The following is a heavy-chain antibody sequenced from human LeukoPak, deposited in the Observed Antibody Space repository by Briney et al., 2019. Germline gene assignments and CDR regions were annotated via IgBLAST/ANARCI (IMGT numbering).Heavy chain of an antibody. CDR3: AVGLVVRGVILHY. CDR1: GYTFTVQY. D-gene: IGHD3-10*01. CDR2: IKPNSGAT. Sequence: ASVKVSCKASGYTFTVQYMHWVRQAPGQGLEWIGLIKPNSGATSYAQQYQGRVTMTRDTSINTAYMELSSLRSEDTAVYYCAVGLVVRGVILHYWGQGTLVTVSS. V-gene: IGHV1-2*02. J-gene: IGHJ4*02.